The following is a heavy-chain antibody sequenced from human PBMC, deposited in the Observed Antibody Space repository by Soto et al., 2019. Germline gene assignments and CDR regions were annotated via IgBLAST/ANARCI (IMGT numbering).Heavy chain of an antibody. V-gene: IGHV4-4*07. CDR2: MYVSGST. J-gene: IGHJ2*01. D-gene: IGHD4-17*01. CDR3: ARSFVSVTTTPHWYFDL. Sequence: SETLSLTCTVSSGSISSYYWNWIRQPAGKGLEWVGRMYVSGSTNYNPSLKSRVTMSLDTSKNQLSLKLSSMTAADTAVYYCARSFVSVTTTPHWYFDLWGRGTLVTVS. CDR1: SGSISSYY.